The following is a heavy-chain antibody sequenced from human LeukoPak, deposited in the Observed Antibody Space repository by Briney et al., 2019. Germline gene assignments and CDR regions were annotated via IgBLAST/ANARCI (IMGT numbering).Heavy chain of an antibody. V-gene: IGHV3-23*01. CDR2: ISGSGGST. D-gene: IGHD3-16*01. J-gene: IGHJ6*03. Sequence: GGSLRLSCAASGFTFSSYAMSWVRQAPGKGLEWVSAISGSGGSTYYADSVKGRFTISRDNSKNTLYLQMGSLRAEDMAVYYCARDGGFYYYYYCMDVWGKGTTVTVSS. CDR3: ARDGGFYYYYYCMDV. CDR1: GFTFSSYA.